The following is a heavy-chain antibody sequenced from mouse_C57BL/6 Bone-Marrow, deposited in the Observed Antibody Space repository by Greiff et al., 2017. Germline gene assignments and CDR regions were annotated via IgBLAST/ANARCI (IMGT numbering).Heavy chain of an antibody. V-gene: IGHV1-9*01. Sequence: VQLQQSGAELMTPGASVKLSCTATGYTFPGYWIEWVKQRPGHGLEWIGEILPGSGSTNYNEKFKGKATFTADTSSNTAYMQLSSLTTDDSAIYYCARDGYYVYYAMDYWGQGTSVTVSS. CDR3: ARDGYYVYYAMDY. CDR2: ILPGSGST. CDR1: GYTFPGYW. J-gene: IGHJ4*01. D-gene: IGHD2-3*01.